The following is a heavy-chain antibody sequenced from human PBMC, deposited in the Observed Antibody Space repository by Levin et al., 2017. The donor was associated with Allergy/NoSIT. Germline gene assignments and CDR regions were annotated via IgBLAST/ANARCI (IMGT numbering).Heavy chain of an antibody. CDR3: AHFDTYYHGMDV. Sequence: SGPTLVKPTQTLTLTCTFSGFSLSTSGVGVGWIRQPPGKALEWLAVIYWDDDKRYSPSLKSRLTITKDTSKNQVVAIMTNMDPVDTATYYCAHFDTYYHGMDVWGQGTTVTVSS. J-gene: IGHJ6*02. V-gene: IGHV2-5*02. CDR1: GFSLSTSGVG. D-gene: IGHD3-9*01. CDR2: IYWDDDK.